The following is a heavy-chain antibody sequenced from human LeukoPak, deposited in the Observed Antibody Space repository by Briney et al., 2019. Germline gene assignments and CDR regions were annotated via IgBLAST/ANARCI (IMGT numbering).Heavy chain of an antibody. CDR1: GGSISSGGYS. CDR3: ARGVRYCSSTSCYPYYGMDV. Sequence: PSQTLSLTCAVSGGSISSGGYSWSWIRQPPGKGLEWIGYIYHSGSTYYNPSLKSRVTISVDRSKNQFSLKLSSVTAADTAVYYCARGVRYCSSTSCYPYYGMDVWGQGTTVTVSS. J-gene: IGHJ6*02. V-gene: IGHV4-30-2*01. D-gene: IGHD2-2*01. CDR2: IYHSGST.